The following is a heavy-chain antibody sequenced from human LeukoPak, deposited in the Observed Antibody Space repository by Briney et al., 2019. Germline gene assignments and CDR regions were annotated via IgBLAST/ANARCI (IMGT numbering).Heavy chain of an antibody. D-gene: IGHD3-10*01. V-gene: IGHV3-74*01. Sequence: GGSLRLSCAASGFTFSSYWMHWVRQDPGKGLVWVSRIKSDGSSTIYADSVKGRFTISRDNAKNTLHLQMNSLRADDTAVYYCAGGRPGRTGSFDFWGRGTLVAVSS. CDR3: AGGRPGRTGSFDF. CDR2: IKSDGSST. J-gene: IGHJ2*01. CDR1: GFTFSSYW.